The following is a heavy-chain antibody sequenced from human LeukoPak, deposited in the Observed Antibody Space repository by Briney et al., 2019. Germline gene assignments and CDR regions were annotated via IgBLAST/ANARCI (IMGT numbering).Heavy chain of an antibody. V-gene: IGHV3-30*01. J-gene: IGHJ4*02. D-gene: IGHD3-10*01. CDR1: GFTFSNYA. CDR2: ISSGGTYE. CDR3: ARDSTYYYDSGSSGPHCFDN. Sequence: GKSLRLSCSASGFTFSNYAMHWVRQAPGKGLEWVSLISSGGTYEYYADSVKGRFTISRANSKNTLYLQLNSLRAEDTAVYYCARDSTYYYDSGSSGPHCFDNWGQGTLVTVSS.